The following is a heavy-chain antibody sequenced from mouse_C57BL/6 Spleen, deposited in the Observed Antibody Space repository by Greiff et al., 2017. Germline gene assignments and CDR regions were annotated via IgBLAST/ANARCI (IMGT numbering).Heavy chain of an antibody. J-gene: IGHJ3*01. V-gene: IGHV5-17*01. CDR2: ISSGSSTI. CDR1: GFTFSDYG. Sequence: EVQGVESGGGLVKPGGSLKLSCAASGFTFSDYGMHWVRQAPEKGLEWVAYISSGSSTIYYADTVKGRFTISRDNAKNTLFLQMTSLRSEDTAMYYCARPGGKRETWFAYWGQGTLVTVSA. CDR3: ARPGGKRETWFAY.